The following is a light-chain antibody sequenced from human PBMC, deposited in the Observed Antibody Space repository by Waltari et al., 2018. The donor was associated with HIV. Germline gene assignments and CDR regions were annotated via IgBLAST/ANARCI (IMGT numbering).Light chain of an antibody. V-gene: IGKV3-15*01. CDR3: QQYDLWPPIT. CDR2: GAF. CDR1: QSVATN. Sequence: ERVMTQSPITLSVSPGERATFSCRASQSVATNLAWYQQKPGQSPRLLIYGAFTRAPGVPPRFTGSGSGTEFTLTITILQSEDFAVYYCQQYDLWPPITFGQGTRLELK. J-gene: IGKJ5*01.